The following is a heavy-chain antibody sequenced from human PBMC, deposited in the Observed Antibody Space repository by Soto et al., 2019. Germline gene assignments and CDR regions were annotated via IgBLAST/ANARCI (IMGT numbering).Heavy chain of an antibody. CDR2: VGGSGDST. Sequence: EVQLLDSGGGLVQPGGSLRLSCAASGFTFSNYAMSWVRQAPGKGLEWVSGVGGSGDSTYYADSVKGRFTSSRDNSKDTLYLQMTSLRAEDTAVYYCAKSPLGYCSGGSCYPPHYFDYWGQGTLVTVSS. CDR1: GFTFSNYA. D-gene: IGHD2-15*01. J-gene: IGHJ4*02. V-gene: IGHV3-23*01. CDR3: AKSPLGYCSGGSCYPPHYFDY.